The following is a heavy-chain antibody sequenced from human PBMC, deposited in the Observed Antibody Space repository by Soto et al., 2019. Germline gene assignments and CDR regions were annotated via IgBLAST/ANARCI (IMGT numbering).Heavy chain of an antibody. CDR3: VRDRSLWFRDY. Sequence: LRLSCAASGFTFSSYSMNWVRQAPGKGLEWVSYISSSSTIYYADSVKGRFTISRDNAKNSLYLQMNSLRAEDTAVYYCVRDRSLWFRDYWGQGTLVTVSS. V-gene: IGHV3-48*01. CDR1: GFTFSSYS. J-gene: IGHJ4*02. CDR2: ISSSSTI. D-gene: IGHD3-10*01.